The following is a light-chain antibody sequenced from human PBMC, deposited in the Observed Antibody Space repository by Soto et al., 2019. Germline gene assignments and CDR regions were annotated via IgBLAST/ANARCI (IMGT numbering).Light chain of an antibody. CDR1: QSVSRY. CDR3: QQRSSWPIT. Sequence: EILLTQSPATLSLSPGERATLSCRASQSVSRYLAWYQQKHGQAPRILIYDASNRDTGIPARFSGSGSGTDFTLTISRLEPEDFEVYYCQQRSSWPITFGQGTRLEIK. CDR2: DAS. J-gene: IGKJ5*01. V-gene: IGKV3-11*01.